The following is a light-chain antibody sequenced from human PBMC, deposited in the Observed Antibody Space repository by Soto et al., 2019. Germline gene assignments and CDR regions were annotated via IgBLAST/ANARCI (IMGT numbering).Light chain of an antibody. CDR2: KVN. V-gene: IGLV2-8*01. Sequence: QSVLTQPPSAPGSPGQSVTISCTGTSSDVGGFNYVSWFQQHPGKAPKLLIYKVNKRPSGVPDRFSGSKSGTTDSLTVSGIQAAHETDYSYISFAGNKTFVFGTGTQLTVL. CDR1: SSDVGGFNY. CDR3: ISFAGNKTFV. J-gene: IGLJ7*01.